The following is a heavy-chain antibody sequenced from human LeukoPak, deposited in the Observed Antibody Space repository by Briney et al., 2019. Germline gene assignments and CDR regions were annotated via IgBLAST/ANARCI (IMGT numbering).Heavy chain of an antibody. CDR3: ARDQVDRIWYFDY. CDR2: ISSNSIYV. D-gene: IGHD1-14*01. V-gene: IGHV3-21*01. J-gene: IGHJ4*02. CDR1: GFTFSSYS. Sequence: GGSLRLSCAASGFTFSSYSMNWVRQAPGKGLEWVSSISSNSIYVFYADSMKGRFTISRDNAKNSLSLQMNSLRTEDTAVYYCARDQVDRIWYFDYWGQGTLVTVSS.